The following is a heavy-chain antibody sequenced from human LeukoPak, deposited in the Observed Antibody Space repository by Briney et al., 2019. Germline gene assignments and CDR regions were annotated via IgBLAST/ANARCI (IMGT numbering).Heavy chain of an antibody. CDR2: INPNSGGT. V-gene: IGHV1-2*02. CDR1: GYTFTGYY. CDR3: ARVRRITIFGVVIIKWAYFDY. Sequence: GASVKVSCEASGYTFTGYYMHWVRQAPGQGLEWMGWINPNSGGTNYAQKFQGRVTMTRDTSISTAYMELSRLRSDDTAVYYCARVRRITIFGVVIIKWAYFDYWGQGTLVTVSS. D-gene: IGHD3-3*01. J-gene: IGHJ4*02.